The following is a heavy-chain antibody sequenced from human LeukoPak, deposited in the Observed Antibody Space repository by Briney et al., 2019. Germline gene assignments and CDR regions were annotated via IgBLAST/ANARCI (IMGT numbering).Heavy chain of an antibody. J-gene: IGHJ4*02. CDR2: INHSGST. CDR1: GGSFSGYY. V-gene: IGHV4-34*01. Sequence: SETLSLTCAVYGGSFSGYYWSWIRQPPGKGLEWFGEINHSGSTNYNPSLKSRVTISVDTSKNQFSLKLSSVTAADTAVYYCARGRKYYDSSGYYFDYWGQGTLVTVSS. CDR3: ARGRKYYDSSGYYFDY. D-gene: IGHD3-22*01.